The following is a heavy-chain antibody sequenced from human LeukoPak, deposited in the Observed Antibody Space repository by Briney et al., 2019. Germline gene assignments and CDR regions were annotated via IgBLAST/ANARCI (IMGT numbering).Heavy chain of an antibody. J-gene: IGHJ5*02. CDR1: GGSIGNNHYY. Sequence: SEALSLTCTVSGGSIGNNHYYWGWIRQPPGKGLEWIGSIYYSASTYYNPSLKSRVTISVDTSKNQFSLKLRSVTAADTAVYYCARDYLTMVRGVIMGTRWFDPWGQGTLVTVSS. CDR3: ARDYLTMVRGVIMGTRWFDP. D-gene: IGHD3-10*01. CDR2: IYYSAST. V-gene: IGHV4-39*07.